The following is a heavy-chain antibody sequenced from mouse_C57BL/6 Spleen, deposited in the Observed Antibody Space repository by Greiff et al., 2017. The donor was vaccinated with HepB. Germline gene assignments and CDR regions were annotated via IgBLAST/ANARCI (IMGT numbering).Heavy chain of an antibody. CDR1: GYTFTSYW. CDR3: ARPDYYGSSYDAMDY. CDR2: IYPSDSET. Sequence: QVQLQQPGAELVRPGSSVKLSCKASGYTFTSYWMDWVKQRPGQGLEWIGNIYPSDSETHYNQKFKDKATLTVDKSSSTAYMQLSSLTSEDSAVYYCARPDYYGSSYDAMDYWGQGTSVTVSS. J-gene: IGHJ4*01. D-gene: IGHD1-1*01. V-gene: IGHV1-61*01.